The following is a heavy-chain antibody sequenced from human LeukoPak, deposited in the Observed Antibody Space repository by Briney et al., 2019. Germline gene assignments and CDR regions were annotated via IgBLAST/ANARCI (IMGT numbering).Heavy chain of an antibody. V-gene: IGHV4-39*06. CDR1: GGSISSSSYY. D-gene: IGHD3-3*01. CDR2: IYYSGST. Sequence: SETLSLTCTVSGGSISSSSYYWGWIRQPPGKGLEWIGSIYYSGSTYYNPSLKSRVTISVDTSKNQFPLKLSSVTAADTAVYYCARGQNGDFWSGYPAYNWFDPWGQGTLVTVSS. CDR3: ARGQNGDFWSGYPAYNWFDP. J-gene: IGHJ5*02.